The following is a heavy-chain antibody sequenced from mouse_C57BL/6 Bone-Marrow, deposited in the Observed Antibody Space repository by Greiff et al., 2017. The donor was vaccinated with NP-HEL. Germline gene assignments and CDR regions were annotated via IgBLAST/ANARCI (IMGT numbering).Heavy chain of an antibody. Sequence: QVQLKESGAELARPGASVKLSCKASGYTFTSYGISWVKQRTGQGLEWIGEIYPRSGNTYYNEKFKGKATLTADKSSSTAYMELSSLTSEDSAVYFCARWDYGSSYEYFDYWGQGTTLTVSS. V-gene: IGHV1-81*01. CDR3: ARWDYGSSYEYFDY. J-gene: IGHJ2*01. CDR1: GYTFTSYG. D-gene: IGHD1-1*01. CDR2: IYPRSGNT.